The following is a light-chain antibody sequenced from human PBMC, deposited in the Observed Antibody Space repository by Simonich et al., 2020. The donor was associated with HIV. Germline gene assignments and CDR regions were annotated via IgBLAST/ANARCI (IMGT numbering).Light chain of an antibody. J-gene: IGKJ1*01. CDR1: QGISSW. V-gene: IGKV1-12*01. Sequence: DIQMTQSPSSVSASLGDRVTVTCRASQGISSWLAWYQQKPGKAPKLLIYAASTLQSGVPSRFSGSGSGTDFTLTISCLQSEDFATYYCQQYYSYPWTFGQGTKVEIK. CDR3: QQYYSYPWT. CDR2: AAS.